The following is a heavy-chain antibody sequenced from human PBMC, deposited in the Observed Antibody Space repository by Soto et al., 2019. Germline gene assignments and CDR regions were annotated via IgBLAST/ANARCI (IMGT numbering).Heavy chain of an antibody. V-gene: IGHV4-31*03. CDR1: GGSISSGGYY. J-gene: IGHJ4*02. CDR2: IYYSGST. Sequence: SETLSLTCTVSGGSISSGGYYWSWIRQHPGKSLEWIGYIYYSGSTYYNPSLKSRVTISVDTSKNQFSLKLSSVTAADTAVYFCARLQAAVPHYWGQGTLVTVSS. D-gene: IGHD6-13*01. CDR3: ARLQAAVPHY.